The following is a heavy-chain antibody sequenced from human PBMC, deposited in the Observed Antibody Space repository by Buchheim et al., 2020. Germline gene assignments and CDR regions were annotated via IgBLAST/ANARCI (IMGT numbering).Heavy chain of an antibody. Sequence: QVQLVESGGGVVQPGRSLRLSCAASGFTFSSYAMHWVRQAPGKGLEWVAVISYDGSNKYYADSVKGRFTISRDNSKNTLYLQMNSLRAEDTAVYYCARFNRIAVAGKGYWGQGTL. D-gene: IGHD6-19*01. CDR2: ISYDGSNK. V-gene: IGHV3-30*04. J-gene: IGHJ4*02. CDR3: ARFNRIAVAGKGY. CDR1: GFTFSSYA.